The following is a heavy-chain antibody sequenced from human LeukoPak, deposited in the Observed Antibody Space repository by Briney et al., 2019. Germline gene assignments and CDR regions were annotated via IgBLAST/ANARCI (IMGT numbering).Heavy chain of an antibody. CDR3: AKDGGRRDDY. V-gene: IGHV3-23*01. CDR1: GFSFDKCA. J-gene: IGHJ4*02. CDR2: IGASGGGP. D-gene: IGHD1-26*01. Sequence: GGSLRLSCAASGFSFDKCAMKWVRQAPGKGREWVSEIGASGGGPQYAASVKGRFTISRDNSKNTLYLQMNSLRAEDTAIYYCAKDGGRRDDYWGQGTLVTVSS.